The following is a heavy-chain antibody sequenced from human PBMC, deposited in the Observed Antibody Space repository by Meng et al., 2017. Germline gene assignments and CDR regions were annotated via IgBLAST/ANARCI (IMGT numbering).Heavy chain of an antibody. Sequence: GGSLRLSCTVSGGSISSSSYYWGWIRQAPGKGLEWVSTIKGSGGSTFYADSVRGRFTISRDNSKSTLYMEMNSLKTEDTAVYYCTTGRYYYGSGSYSDSYGMDVWGQGTTVTVSS. V-gene: IGHV3-23*01. CDR1: GGSISSSSYY. D-gene: IGHD3-10*01. J-gene: IGHJ6*02. CDR2: IKGSGGST. CDR3: TTGRYYYGSGSYSDSYGMDV.